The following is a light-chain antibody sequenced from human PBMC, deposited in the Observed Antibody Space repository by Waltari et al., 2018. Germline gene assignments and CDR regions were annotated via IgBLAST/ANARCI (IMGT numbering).Light chain of an antibody. CDR3: QTWTTGIWV. V-gene: IGLV4-69*01. J-gene: IGLJ3*02. Sequence: QLVLTQAPSASASLGASVKLTCTLTSGHSNYAITWHQQQPEKGPRYLMRLNSDGRHTRGDGIPDRFSGSSSGAERYLIISSLQSEDEADYYCQTWTTGIWVFGGGTKLTVL. CDR1: SGHSNYA. CDR2: LNSDGRH.